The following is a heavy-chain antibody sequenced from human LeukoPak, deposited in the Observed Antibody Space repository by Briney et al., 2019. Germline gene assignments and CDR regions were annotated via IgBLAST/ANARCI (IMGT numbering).Heavy chain of an antibody. CDR2: IIPIFGTA. Sequence: SVKVSCEASGGTFSSYAISWVRQAPGQGLEWMGGIIPIFGTANYAQKFQGRVTITADESTSTAYMELSSLRSEDTAVYYCARSNRNDALDAFDIWGQGTMVTVSS. CDR3: ARSNRNDALDAFDI. CDR1: GGTFSSYA. D-gene: IGHD1-1*01. J-gene: IGHJ3*02. V-gene: IGHV1-69*13.